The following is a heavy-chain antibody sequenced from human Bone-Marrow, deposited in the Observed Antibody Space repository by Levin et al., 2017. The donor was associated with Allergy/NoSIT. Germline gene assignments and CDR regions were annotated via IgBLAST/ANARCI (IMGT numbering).Heavy chain of an antibody. D-gene: IGHD2-2*02. Sequence: GGSLRLSCAASGFTVSSNYMSWVRQAPGKGLEWVSVIYSGGSTYYADSVKGRFTISRDNSKNTLYLQMNSLRAEDTAVYYCARGVVPAAIGGWYFDLWGRGTLVTVSS. CDR1: GFTVSSNY. CDR3: ARGVVPAAIGGWYFDL. V-gene: IGHV3-53*01. J-gene: IGHJ2*01. CDR2: IYSGGST.